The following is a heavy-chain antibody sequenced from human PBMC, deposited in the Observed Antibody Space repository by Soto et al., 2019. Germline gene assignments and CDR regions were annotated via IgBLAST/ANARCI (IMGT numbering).Heavy chain of an antibody. CDR1: GGTFSSYA. Sequence: QVQLVQSGAEVKKPGSSVKVSCKASGGTFSSYAISWVRQAPGQGLEWMGGIIPIFGTANYAQKFQGRVTITADESTSTAYMELGSLRSEDTAVYYCARDFREQWLVLYSYYGMDVWGQGTTVTVSS. CDR2: IIPIFGTA. CDR3: ARDFREQWLVLYSYYGMDV. J-gene: IGHJ6*02. D-gene: IGHD6-19*01. V-gene: IGHV1-69*01.